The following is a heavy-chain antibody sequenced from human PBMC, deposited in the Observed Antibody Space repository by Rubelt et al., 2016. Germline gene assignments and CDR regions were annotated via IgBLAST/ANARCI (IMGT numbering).Heavy chain of an antibody. J-gene: IGHJ4*02. Sequence: VQLVESGGGLVQPGGSLRLSCAASGFTFSHYAMNWVRQAPGKGLEWVAVISFDGSNKYYADSVTGRFTISRDNSKNTLYLQMDSLRAEDTAVYYCARDNNGLFWGQGTLVTVSS. V-gene: IGHV3-30*04. CDR2: ISFDGSNK. CDR1: GFTFSHYA. CDR3: ARDNNGLF. D-gene: IGHD1/OR15-1a*01.